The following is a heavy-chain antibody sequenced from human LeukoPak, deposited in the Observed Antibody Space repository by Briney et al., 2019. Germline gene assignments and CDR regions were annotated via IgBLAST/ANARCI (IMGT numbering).Heavy chain of an antibody. D-gene: IGHD4/OR15-4a*01. Sequence: PGGSLRLSCAASGFTFSSYEMNWVRQSPGKGLEWVSYISSSGGAMYYADSVKGRFTISRDNAKNSLYLHMSSLRAEDTALYYCARDRGSTMVRSFDIWGQGTMVTVSS. CDR2: ISSSGGAM. J-gene: IGHJ3*02. V-gene: IGHV3-48*03. CDR1: GFTFSSYE. CDR3: ARDRGSTMVRSFDI.